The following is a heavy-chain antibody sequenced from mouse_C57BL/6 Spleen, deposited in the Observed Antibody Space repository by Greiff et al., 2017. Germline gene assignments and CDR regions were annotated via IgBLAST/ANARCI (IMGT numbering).Heavy chain of an antibody. CDR2: IWGGGST. CDR1: GFSLTSYG. V-gene: IGHV2-9*01. D-gene: IGHD2-5*01. Sequence: VKLVESGPGLVAPSQSLSITCTVSGFSLTSYGVDWVRQPPGKGLEWLGVIWGGGSTNYNSALMSRLSISKDNSKSHVFLKMNSLQTDDTAMYYCAKHRKDSNYSYAMDYWGQGTSVTVSS. J-gene: IGHJ4*01. CDR3: AKHRKDSNYSYAMDY.